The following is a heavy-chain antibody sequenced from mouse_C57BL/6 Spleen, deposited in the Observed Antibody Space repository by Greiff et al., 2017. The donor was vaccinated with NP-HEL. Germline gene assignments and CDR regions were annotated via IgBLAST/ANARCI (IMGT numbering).Heavy chain of an antibody. J-gene: IGHJ1*03. Sequence: VQLQQSGAELVRPGASVKLSCKASGYTFTDYYINWVKQRPGQGLEWIARIYPGSGNTYYNEKFKGKATLTAEKSSSTAYMQLSSLTSEDSAVYFCAREDLLRRYFDVWGTGTTVTVSS. V-gene: IGHV1-76*01. CDR1: GYTFTDYY. CDR2: IYPGSGNT. CDR3: AREDLLRRYFDV. D-gene: IGHD1-1*01.